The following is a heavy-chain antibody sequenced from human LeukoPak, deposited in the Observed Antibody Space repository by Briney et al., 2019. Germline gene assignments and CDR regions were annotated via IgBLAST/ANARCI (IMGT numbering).Heavy chain of an antibody. CDR2: ISYSGST. CDR1: GGSISNYY. CDR3: ARDSYYYGLDV. V-gene: IGHV4-59*08. Sequence: SETLSLTCTVSGGSISNYYWSWLRQPPGKGLEWIGYISYSGSTNYNPSLKSRVTILIDTSKNQFSLKLSSLTAADTAVYYCARDSYYYGLDVWGQGTTVTVSS. J-gene: IGHJ6*02. D-gene: IGHD2-21*01.